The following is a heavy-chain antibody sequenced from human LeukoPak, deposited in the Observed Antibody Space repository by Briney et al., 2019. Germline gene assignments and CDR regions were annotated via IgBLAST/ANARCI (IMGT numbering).Heavy chain of an antibody. CDR3: ARDHSVGS. CDR2: IIPILGIA. CDR1: GGAFSSYA. V-gene: IGHV1-69*04. J-gene: IGHJ4*02. D-gene: IGHD2-21*01. Sequence: SVKVSCKASGGAFSSYAISWVRQAPGQGLEWMGRIIPILGIANYAQKFQGRVTITADKSTSTAYMELSSLRSEDTAVYYCARDHSVGSWGQGTLVTVSS.